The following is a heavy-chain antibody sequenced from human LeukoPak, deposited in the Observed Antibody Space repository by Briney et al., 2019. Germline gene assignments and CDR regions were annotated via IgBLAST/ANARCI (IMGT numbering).Heavy chain of an antibody. Sequence: HPGGSLRLSCAASGFTFSSYSMNWVRQAPGKGLEWVSYISSSSSTIYYADSVKGRFTISRDNAKNSLYLQMNSLRAEDTAVYYCARDAVWGYYDSSGYYPLDYWGQGTLVTVSS. V-gene: IGHV3-48*01. CDR2: ISSSSSTI. J-gene: IGHJ4*02. CDR3: ARDAVWGYYDSSGYYPLDY. CDR1: GFTFSSYS. D-gene: IGHD3-22*01.